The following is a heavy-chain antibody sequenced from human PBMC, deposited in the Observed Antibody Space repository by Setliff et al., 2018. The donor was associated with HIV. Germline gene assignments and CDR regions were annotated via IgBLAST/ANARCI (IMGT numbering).Heavy chain of an antibody. V-gene: IGHV4-34*01. CDR3: VRVSCSSWYSIPRNYYYSMDV. CDR2: INHSGRT. Sequence: SETLSLTCTVSGGSISSYYWGWIRQPPGKGLEWIGEINHSGRTKYNPSLKSRVTTSVDTSKNQFSLRLSSVTAADTAVYYCVRVSCSSWYSIPRNYYYSMDVWGEGTTVTVSS. J-gene: IGHJ6*03. CDR1: GGSISSYY. D-gene: IGHD6-13*01.